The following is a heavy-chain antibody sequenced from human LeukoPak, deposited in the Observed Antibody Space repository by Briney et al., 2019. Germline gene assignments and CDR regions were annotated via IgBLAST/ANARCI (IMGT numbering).Heavy chain of an antibody. CDR1: GFTFSNYG. CDR2: IWFDGTNK. J-gene: IGHJ4*02. CDR3: AREPSFYGDYFGFDY. V-gene: IGHV3-33*01. Sequence: GRSLRLSCAASGFTFSNYGMHWVRQAPGKGLEWVAVIWFDGTNKYYADSVRGRFTISRDNSKNTLYLQMNSLRAEDTAVYYCAREPSFYGDYFGFDYWGQGTLVTVSS. D-gene: IGHD4-17*01.